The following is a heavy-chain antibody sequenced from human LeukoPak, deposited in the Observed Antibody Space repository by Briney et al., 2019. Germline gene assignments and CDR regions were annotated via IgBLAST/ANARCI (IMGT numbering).Heavy chain of an antibody. CDR2: ISAYNGNT. Sequence: ASVKVSCKASGYTFTSYGISWVRQAPGQGLEWMGWISAYNGNTNYAQKLQGRVTMTTDTSTSTAYMELRRLRSDETAVYYCARAQYYYGSGSWDYYYGMDVWGQGTTVTVSS. D-gene: IGHD3-10*01. V-gene: IGHV1-18*01. CDR3: ARAQYYYGSGSWDYYYGMDV. CDR1: GYTFTSYG. J-gene: IGHJ6*02.